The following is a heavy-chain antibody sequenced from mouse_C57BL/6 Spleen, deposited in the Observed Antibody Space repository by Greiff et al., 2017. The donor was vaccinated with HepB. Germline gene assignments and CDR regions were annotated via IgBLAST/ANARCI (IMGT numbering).Heavy chain of an antibody. J-gene: IGHJ2*01. CDR2: IDPEDGET. CDR3: ARRDYGSSPYPYYLDY. Sequence: VQLQQSGAELVKPGASVKLSCTASGFNIKDYYMHWVKQRPEQGLEWIGRIDPEDGETKYAPKFQGKATITADTSSNTAYLQLSSLTSEDTAVYYCARRDYGSSPYPYYLDYWGQGTTLTVSS. D-gene: IGHD1-1*01. CDR1: GFNIKDYY. V-gene: IGHV14-2*01.